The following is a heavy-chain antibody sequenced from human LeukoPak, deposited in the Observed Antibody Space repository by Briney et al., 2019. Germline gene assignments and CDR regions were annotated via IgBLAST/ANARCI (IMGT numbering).Heavy chain of an antibody. Sequence: GGSLRLSCAASGFTFSSYGMHWVRQAPGKGLEWVAFIQYDGSNKYYADSVKGRFTISRDNSKNTLYLQLNSLRPEDTAVYYWADAFGSWGQGTLVTVSS. J-gene: IGHJ5*01. V-gene: IGHV3-30*02. CDR1: GFTFSSYG. CDR2: IQYDGSNK. CDR3: ADAFGS.